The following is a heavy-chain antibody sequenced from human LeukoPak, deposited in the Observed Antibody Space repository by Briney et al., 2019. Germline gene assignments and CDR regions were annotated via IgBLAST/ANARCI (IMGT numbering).Heavy chain of an antibody. CDR2: IYPGDSET. V-gene: IGHV5-51*01. CDR3: ARLDEDFYYDGXXYYF. CDR1: GYRFTNYR. Sequence: GESLKISCRGSGYRFTNYRIAWVRQMPGKGLEWMGIIYPGDSETTYSPSFQGQVTISADKSINTAYLQWSSLKTSDTAMYYCARLDEDFYYDGXXYYFWGQGTLVTVSS. D-gene: IGHD3-22*01. J-gene: IGHJ4*02.